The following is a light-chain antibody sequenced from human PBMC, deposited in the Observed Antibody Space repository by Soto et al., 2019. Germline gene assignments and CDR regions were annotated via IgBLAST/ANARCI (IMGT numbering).Light chain of an antibody. CDR3: QQYHNWIT. CDR1: QSVTTN. CDR2: CAS. Sequence: EILMTQSPATLSLSPGERATLSCWASQSVTTNLAWYQQRPGQPPRLLIYCASTRATGSPARFSGSGAATETTLTISSLQSEYFAFYYCQQYHNWITFGGGTRVEIK. J-gene: IGKJ4*02. V-gene: IGKV3D-15*01.